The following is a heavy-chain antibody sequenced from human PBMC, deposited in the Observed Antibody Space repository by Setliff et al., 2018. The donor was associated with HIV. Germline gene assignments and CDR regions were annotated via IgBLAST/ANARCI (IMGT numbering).Heavy chain of an antibody. CDR2: INHSGRT. Sequence: SETLSLTCTVSDSGTYYWSWIRQPAGKGLEWIGEINHSGRTKYNPSLKSRVTISVDTSKNQFSLKLSSVTAADTAVYYCARGAELLWFGELHNIPYFDYWGQGTLVTVPQ. D-gene: IGHD3-10*01. J-gene: IGHJ4*02. CDR3: ARGAELLWFGELHNIPYFDY. CDR1: DSGTYY. V-gene: IGHV4-61*10.